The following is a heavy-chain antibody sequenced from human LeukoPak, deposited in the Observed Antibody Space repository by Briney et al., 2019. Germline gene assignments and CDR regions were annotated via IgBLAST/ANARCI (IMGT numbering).Heavy chain of an antibody. J-gene: IGHJ4*02. D-gene: IGHD3-9*01. Sequence: GGSLRLSCAASGFTFSSYAMSWVRQAPGKGLEWVSVISGSGGSTYYADSVKGRFTISRDNSKNTLHLQMNSLKTEDTAVYYCTTRHVLHDILTGYLDWGQGTLVTVSS. V-gene: IGHV3-23*01. CDR2: ISGSGGST. CDR3: TTRHVLHDILTGYLD. CDR1: GFTFSSYA.